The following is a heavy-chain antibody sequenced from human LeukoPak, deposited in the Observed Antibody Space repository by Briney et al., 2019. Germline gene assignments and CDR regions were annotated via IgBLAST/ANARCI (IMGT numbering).Heavy chain of an antibody. Sequence: SETLSLTCAVYGGSFSGYYWSWLRQPPGKGLEWIGEINHSGSTNYNPSLKSRVTISVDTSKNQFSLKLSSVTAADTAVYYCAREEVAVAFDYWGQGTLVTVSS. D-gene: IGHD6-19*01. CDR1: GGSFSGYY. CDR3: AREEVAVAFDY. J-gene: IGHJ4*02. V-gene: IGHV4-34*01. CDR2: INHSGST.